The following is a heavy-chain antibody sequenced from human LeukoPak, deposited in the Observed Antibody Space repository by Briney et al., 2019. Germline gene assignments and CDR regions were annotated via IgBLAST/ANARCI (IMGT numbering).Heavy chain of an antibody. Sequence: SCKASGYMFTGYYMHWVRQAPGKGLEWVAVIWNDGSSQYYADSVKGRFTVSRDNSQNTLFLQMNNLRPEDTAVYYCAKDAERGFDYSNSLDKWGQGTLVTVSS. CDR3: AKDAERGFDYSNSLDK. V-gene: IGHV3-33*06. J-gene: IGHJ4*02. CDR1: GYMFTGYY. D-gene: IGHD4-11*01. CDR2: IWNDGSSQ.